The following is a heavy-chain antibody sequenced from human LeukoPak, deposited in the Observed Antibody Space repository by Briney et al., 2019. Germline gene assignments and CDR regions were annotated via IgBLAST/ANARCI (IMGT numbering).Heavy chain of an antibody. CDR2: IKQDGSEK. D-gene: IGHD3-10*01. Sequence: PGGSLRLSCAASGFTFSNAWMSWVRQAPGKGLEWVANIKQDGSEKYYVDSVKGRFTVSRDNAKNSLYLQMNSLRAEDTAVFYCARGGMVRRVMGAFDIWGQGTLVTVSS. CDR1: GFTFSNAW. V-gene: IGHV3-7*01. CDR3: ARGGMVRRVMGAFDI. J-gene: IGHJ3*02.